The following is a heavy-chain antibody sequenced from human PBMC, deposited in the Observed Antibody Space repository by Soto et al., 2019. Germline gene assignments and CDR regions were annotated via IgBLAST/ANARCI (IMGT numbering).Heavy chain of an antibody. CDR2: IYYSGST. V-gene: IGHV4-59*01. J-gene: IGHJ4*02. Sequence: SDTISLTCPFSGCSISGYYWSWLRTPLGKGLEWIGYIYYSGSTNYNPSLKSRITISVDTSKNQFSLKLSSVTAAGTAVYYCARGNATYYDFWSGPSKYYFDYWGQGTLVNAPQ. D-gene: IGHD3-3*01. CDR1: GCSISGYY. CDR3: ARGNATYYDFWSGPSKYYFDY.